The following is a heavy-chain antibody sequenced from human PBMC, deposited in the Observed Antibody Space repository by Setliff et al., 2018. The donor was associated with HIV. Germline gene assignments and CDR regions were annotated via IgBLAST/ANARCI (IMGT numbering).Heavy chain of an antibody. CDR1: GDTVTGHS. Sequence: ASVKVSCKAFGDTVTGHSIHWVRQAPGQRLEWMGWLNTGNGKTKYSQRFQDRVTSTRDTSARTAYMELRSLRSEDSAVYYCARDRDNFWSGPFDYWGQGTLVTVSS. D-gene: IGHD3-3*01. CDR2: LNTGNGKT. V-gene: IGHV1-3*04. J-gene: IGHJ4*02. CDR3: ARDRDNFWSGPFDY.